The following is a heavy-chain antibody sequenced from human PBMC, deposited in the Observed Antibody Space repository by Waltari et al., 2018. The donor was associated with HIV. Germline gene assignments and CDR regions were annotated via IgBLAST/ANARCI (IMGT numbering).Heavy chain of an antibody. D-gene: IGHD3-10*01. CDR1: GYTFGAYN. V-gene: IGHV1-2*04. Sequence: QVQLVQSGTEVRNPGASVTVACRTSGYTFGAYNLHWGRQAPGEGFEWVGWINPGNGDTDYAQKVQGWVTMTKGTSSNTVYLTLNRLRSDDTAIYYCSRSESSTWANLDFWGQGTLVSVSS. CDR2: INPGNGDT. J-gene: IGHJ4*02. CDR3: SRSESSTWANLDF.